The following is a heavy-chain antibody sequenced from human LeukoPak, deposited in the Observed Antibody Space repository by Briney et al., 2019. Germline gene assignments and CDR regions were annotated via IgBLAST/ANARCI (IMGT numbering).Heavy chain of an antibody. CDR1: GYTFTTSW. Sequence: GESLQISCQGSGYTFTTSWIAWVRPMPGKGLEWMGIIFPGDSDTRYSPSFQGLVTISADKSISTAYLQWSSLKASDTAMYYCARSGYSGYETDYWGQGTLVTVSS. J-gene: IGHJ4*02. CDR3: ARSGYSGYETDY. D-gene: IGHD5-12*01. V-gene: IGHV5-51*01. CDR2: IFPGDSDT.